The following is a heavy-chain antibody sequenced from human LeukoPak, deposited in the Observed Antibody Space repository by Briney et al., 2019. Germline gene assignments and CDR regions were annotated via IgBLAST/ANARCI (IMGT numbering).Heavy chain of an antibody. J-gene: IGHJ3*02. CDR1: GFTFDDYG. CDR2: ISSSSSYI. D-gene: IGHD4-17*01. V-gene: IGHV3-21*04. Sequence: GGSLRLSCAASGFTFDDYGMSWVRQAPGKGLEWVSSISSSSSYIYYADSVKGRFTISRDNSKNTLYLQMNSLRAEDTAVYCCAKGTPGGGDYFLGAFDIWGQGTMVTVSS. CDR3: AKGTPGGGDYFLGAFDI.